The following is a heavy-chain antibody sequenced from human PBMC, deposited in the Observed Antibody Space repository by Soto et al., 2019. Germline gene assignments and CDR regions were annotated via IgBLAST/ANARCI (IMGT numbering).Heavy chain of an antibody. CDR2: IIPIFGTA. CDR1: GGTFSSYA. V-gene: IGHV1-69*06. D-gene: IGHD2-15*01. CDR3: ASGGGYNPLDY. J-gene: IGHJ4*02. Sequence: GASVKVSCKASGGTFSSYAISWVRQAPGQGLEWMGGIIPIFGTANYAQKFQGRVTITADKSTSTAYTELSSLRSEDTAVYYCASGGGYNPLDYWGQGTLVTVSS.